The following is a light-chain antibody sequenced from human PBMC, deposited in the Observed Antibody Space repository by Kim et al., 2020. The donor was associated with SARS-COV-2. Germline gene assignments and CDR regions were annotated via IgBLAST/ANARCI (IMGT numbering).Light chain of an antibody. Sequence: SYELTQPPSVSVSPGQTASITCSGDKLGDKYACWYQQKPGQSPVLVIYQDSKRPSGIPERFSGSNSGNTATLTISGTQAMDEADYYCQAWDSPRVFGGGT. CDR2: QDS. CDR1: KLGDKY. V-gene: IGLV3-1*01. CDR3: QAWDSPRV. J-gene: IGLJ3*02.